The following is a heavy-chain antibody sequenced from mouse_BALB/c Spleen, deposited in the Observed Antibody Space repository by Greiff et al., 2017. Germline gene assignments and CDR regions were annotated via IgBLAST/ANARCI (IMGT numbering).Heavy chain of an antibody. V-gene: IGHV6-3*01. CDR3: TASYDYPFAY. Sequence: EVKVEESGGGLVQPGGSMKLSCAASGFTFSSYWMSWVRQSPEKGLEWVAEIRLKSDNYATHYAESVKGKFTISRDDSKSRLYLQMNSLRAEDTGIYYCTASYDYPFAYWGQGTLVTVSA. D-gene: IGHD2-4*01. CDR1: GFTFSSYW. J-gene: IGHJ3*01. CDR2: IRLKSDNYAT.